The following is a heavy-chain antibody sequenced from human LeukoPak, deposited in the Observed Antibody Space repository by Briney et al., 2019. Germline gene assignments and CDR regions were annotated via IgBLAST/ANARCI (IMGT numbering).Heavy chain of an antibody. CDR3: ARVMAALRYFDWLPYNWFDP. V-gene: IGHV4-34*01. J-gene: IGHJ5*02. Sequence: SETLSLTCAVYGGSFSGYFWSWIRQPPGEGLEWIGEINHSGSTNYNPSLKSRVTISVDTSKNQFSLKLSSVTAADTAVYYCARVMAALRYFDWLPYNWFDPWGQGTLVTVSS. CDR2: INHSGST. CDR1: GGSFSGYF. D-gene: IGHD3-9*01.